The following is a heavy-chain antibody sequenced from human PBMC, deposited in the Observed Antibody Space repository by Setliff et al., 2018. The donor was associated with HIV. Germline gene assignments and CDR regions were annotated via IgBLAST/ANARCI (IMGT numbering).Heavy chain of an antibody. J-gene: IGHJ3*02. CDR1: GYSFTSNW. Sequence: GESLKLSCKGSGYSFTSNWIGWVRQLPGKGLEWMGIIYPADSDTRYSPSFQGQVTISADKSIRTAYLQWSSLKASDTAMYFCARRFPDGYYDSSGYYYDAFDIWGQGTMVTVSS. V-gene: IGHV5-51*01. D-gene: IGHD3-22*01. CDR3: ARRFPDGYYDSSGYYYDAFDI. CDR2: IYPADSDT.